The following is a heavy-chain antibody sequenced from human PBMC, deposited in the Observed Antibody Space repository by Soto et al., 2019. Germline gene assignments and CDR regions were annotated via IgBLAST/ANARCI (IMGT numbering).Heavy chain of an antibody. CDR1: GGSISSYY. CDR3: AKSLFDGGGGLSAD. CDR2: IYYTGTT. V-gene: IGHV4-59*01. Sequence: QVQLHESGPGLVKPSETMSLTCTVSGGSISSYYWGWMRQPPGKGLEWIGDIYYTGTTNYHPSLNGRIXIAITSKNQFSLNLSSVTAADTAVYYCAKSLFDGGGGLSADWGRGTLVTVSP. D-gene: IGHD2-21*01. J-gene: IGHJ4*02.